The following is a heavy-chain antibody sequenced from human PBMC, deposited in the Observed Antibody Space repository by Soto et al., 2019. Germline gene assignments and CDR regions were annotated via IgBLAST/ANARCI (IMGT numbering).Heavy chain of an antibody. Sequence: GASVKVSCKASGGTLSSYAISWVRQAPGQGLEWMGGIIPIFGTANYAQKFQGRVTITADESTSTAYMELSSLRSEDTAVYYCARDADPGIPGLRWYLYGMDDWGQGTTVTVSS. CDR2: IIPIFGTA. CDR3: ARDADPGIPGLRWYLYGMDD. D-gene: IGHD4-17*01. J-gene: IGHJ6*02. V-gene: IGHV1-69*13. CDR1: GGTLSSYA.